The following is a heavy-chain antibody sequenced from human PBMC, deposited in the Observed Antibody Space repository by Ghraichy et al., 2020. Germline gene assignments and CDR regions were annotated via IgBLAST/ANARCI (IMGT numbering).Heavy chain of an antibody. CDR2: IYYSGST. CDR1: GGSISSGGYY. J-gene: IGHJ5*02. Sequence: SETLSLTCTVSGGSISSGGYYWSWIRQHPGKGLEWIGYIYYSGSTYYNPSLKSRVTISVDTSKNQFSLKLSSVTAADTAGYYCARDRGLGDFWSGNNWFDPWGQGTLVTVSS. CDR3: ARDRGLGDFWSGNNWFDP. V-gene: IGHV4-31*03. D-gene: IGHD3-3*01.